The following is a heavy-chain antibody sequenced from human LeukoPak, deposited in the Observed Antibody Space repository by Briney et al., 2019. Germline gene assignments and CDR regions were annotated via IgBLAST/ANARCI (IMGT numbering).Heavy chain of an antibody. V-gene: IGHV3-23*01. CDR3: AKEGYDSSGYYYAYFQH. CDR2: ISGSADIT. CDR1: GFIFSNYG. J-gene: IGHJ1*01. D-gene: IGHD3-22*01. Sequence: GGSLRLSCAASGFIFSNYGMNWVRQAPGKGLEWVSGISGSADITYYADSVKGRFTISRDNSKNTLYLQMNSLRAEDTAVYYCAKEGYDSSGYYYAYFQHWGQGTLVTVSS.